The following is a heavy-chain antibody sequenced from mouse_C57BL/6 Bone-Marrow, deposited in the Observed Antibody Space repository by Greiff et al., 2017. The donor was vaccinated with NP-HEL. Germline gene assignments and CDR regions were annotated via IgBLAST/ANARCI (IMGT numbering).Heavy chain of an antibody. Sequence: QVQLKESGAELARPGASVKLSCKASGYTFTSYGISWVKQRTGQGLEWIGEIYPRSGNTYYNEKFKGKATLTADKSSSTAYMELRSLTSEDSAVXFCARYYYGSSPTWFAYWGQGTLVTVSA. V-gene: IGHV1-81*01. CDR3: ARYYYGSSPTWFAY. D-gene: IGHD1-1*01. J-gene: IGHJ3*01. CDR2: IYPRSGNT. CDR1: GYTFTSYG.